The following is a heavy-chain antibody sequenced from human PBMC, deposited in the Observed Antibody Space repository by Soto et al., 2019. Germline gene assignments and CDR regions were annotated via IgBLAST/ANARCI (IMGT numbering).Heavy chain of an antibody. J-gene: IGHJ6*02. CDR3: ARLWFGEFDIYGMAV. V-gene: IGHV3-53*04. CDR1: GFTVSSNY. D-gene: IGHD3-10*01. Sequence: GGSLRLSCAASGFTVSSNYMSWVRQAPGKGLEWVSVIYSGGSTYYADSVKGRFTISRHNSKNTLYLQMNSLRAEDTAVYYCARLWFGEFDIYGMAVWGQGTTVTVSS. CDR2: IYSGGST.